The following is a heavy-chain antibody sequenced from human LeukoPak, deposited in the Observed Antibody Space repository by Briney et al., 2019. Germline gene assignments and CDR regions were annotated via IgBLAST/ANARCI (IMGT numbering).Heavy chain of an antibody. J-gene: IGHJ3*02. V-gene: IGHV4-31*03. D-gene: IGHD3-22*01. Sequence: SETLSLTCTVSGGSISSGGYYWSWIRQHPGKGLEWIGYIYYSGSTYYNPSLKSRVTISVDTSKNQFSLKLSSVTAADTAVYYCARDSGYYSGAFDIWGQGTMVTVSS. CDR2: IYYSGST. CDR3: ARDSGYYSGAFDI. CDR1: GGSISSGGYY.